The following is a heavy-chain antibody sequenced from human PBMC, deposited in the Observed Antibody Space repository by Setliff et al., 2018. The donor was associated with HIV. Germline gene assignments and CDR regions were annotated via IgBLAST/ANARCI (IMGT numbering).Heavy chain of an antibody. J-gene: IGHJ4*02. CDR1: GFTFSNYG. CDR3: ARHDVVRGAIDN. D-gene: IGHD3-10*01. V-gene: IGHV3-30*02. Sequence: LRLSCAAFGFTFSNYGMHWVRQAPGKGLEWVAFLRFDGSNKSYGDSVKGRFTISRDNSKNTLYVQMNSLRAEDTAVYYCARHDVVRGAIDNWGQGTLVTVSS. CDR2: LRFDGSNK.